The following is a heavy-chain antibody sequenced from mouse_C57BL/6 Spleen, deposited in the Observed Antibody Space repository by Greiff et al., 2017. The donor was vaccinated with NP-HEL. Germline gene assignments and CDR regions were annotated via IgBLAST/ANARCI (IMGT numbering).Heavy chain of an antibody. CDR2: IDPSDSYT. V-gene: IGHV1-69*01. Sequence: VQLQQPGAELVMPGASVKLSCKASGYTFTSYWMHWVKQRPGQGLEWIGEIDPSDSYTNYNQKFKGKSTLTVDKSSSTAYMQLSSLTSEDSAVYYCARGAYGSSPWYFDVWGTGTTVTVSS. CDR1: GYTFTSYW. D-gene: IGHD1-1*01. J-gene: IGHJ1*03. CDR3: ARGAYGSSPWYFDV.